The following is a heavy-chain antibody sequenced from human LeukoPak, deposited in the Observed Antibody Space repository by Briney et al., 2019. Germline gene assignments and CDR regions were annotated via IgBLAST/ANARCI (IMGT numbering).Heavy chain of an antibody. J-gene: IGHJ6*03. Sequence: SETLSLTCAVYGGSFSGYYWSWIRQPPGKGLEWVGEINHSGSTNYNPSLKSRVTISVDTSKNQFSLKLSSVTAADTAVYYCARSLGFRSSSGDYMDVWGKGTTVTVSS. CDR1: GGSFSGYY. D-gene: IGHD6-6*01. CDR3: ARSLGFRSSSGDYMDV. CDR2: INHSGST. V-gene: IGHV4-34*01.